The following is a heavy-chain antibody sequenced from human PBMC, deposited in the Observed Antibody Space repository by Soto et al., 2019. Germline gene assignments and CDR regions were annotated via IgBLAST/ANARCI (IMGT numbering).Heavy chain of an antibody. D-gene: IGHD6-19*01. CDR3: ARSGVAGTLRFDP. V-gene: IGHV1-3*01. Sequence: ASVKVSCKASGYTFTSYAMHWVRQAPGQRLEWMGWINAGNGNTKYSQKLQGRVTITRDTSASTAYMELSSLRSEDTAVYYCARSGVAGTLRFDPWGQGTLVTSPQ. CDR1: GYTFTSYA. CDR2: INAGNGNT. J-gene: IGHJ5*02.